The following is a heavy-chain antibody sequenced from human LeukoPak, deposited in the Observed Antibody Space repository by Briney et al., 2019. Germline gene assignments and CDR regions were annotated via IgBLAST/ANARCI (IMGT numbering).Heavy chain of an antibody. CDR3: AREYAVPAFYYYYGMDV. J-gene: IGHJ6*02. CDR1: GFTFSSYW. Sequence: GGSLRLSCAASGFTFSSYWMHWVRQAPGKGLVWVSRINSDGSSTSYADSVKGGFTISRDNAKNTLYLQMNSLRAEDTAVYYCAREYAVPAFYYYYGMDVWGQGTTVTVSS. V-gene: IGHV3-74*01. CDR2: INSDGSST. D-gene: IGHD2-2*01.